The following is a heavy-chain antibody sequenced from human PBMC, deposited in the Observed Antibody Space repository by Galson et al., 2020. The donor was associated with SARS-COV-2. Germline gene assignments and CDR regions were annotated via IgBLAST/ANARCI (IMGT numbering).Heavy chain of an antibody. Sequence: SVKVSCKDSGGTFSSYAISWVRQAPGQGLEWMGGIIPIFGTANYAQKFQGRVTITADESTSTAYMELSSLRSEDTAVYYCARAGWLVNYYYYYMDVWGKGTKVTVSS. CDR3: ARAGWLVNYYYYYMDV. CDR1: GGTFSSYA. V-gene: IGHV1-69*13. J-gene: IGHJ6*03. CDR2: IIPIFGTA. D-gene: IGHD6-19*01.